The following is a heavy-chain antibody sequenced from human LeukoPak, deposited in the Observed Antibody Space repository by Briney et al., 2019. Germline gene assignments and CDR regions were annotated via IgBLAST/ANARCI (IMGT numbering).Heavy chain of an antibody. V-gene: IGHV4-4*02. CDR1: GGSISSSNW. CDR2: IYHSGST. D-gene: IGHD3-22*01. CDR3: ARGYYYDSSGYYYADAFDI. J-gene: IGHJ3*02. Sequence: PSETLSLTCAVSGGSISSSNWWSWVRQPPGKGLEWIGEIYHSGSTNYNPSLKSRVTISVDTSKNQFSLKLSSVTAADTAVYYCARGYYYDSSGYYYADAFDIWGQGTMVTVSS.